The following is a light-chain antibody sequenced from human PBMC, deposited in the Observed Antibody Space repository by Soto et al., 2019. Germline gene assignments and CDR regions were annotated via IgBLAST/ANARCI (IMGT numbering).Light chain of an antibody. CDR3: SSYTTSSTLLI. Sequence: QSALTQPASVSGSPGQSITISCTGTSSDIGGYNSVSWYQQHPGKAPKLVIYAVSNRPSGVSSRFSGSKSGNTASLTMSGLQAEDEATYSCSSYTTSSTLLIFGGGTKVTVL. J-gene: IGLJ2*01. V-gene: IGLV2-14*01. CDR2: AVS. CDR1: SSDIGGYNS.